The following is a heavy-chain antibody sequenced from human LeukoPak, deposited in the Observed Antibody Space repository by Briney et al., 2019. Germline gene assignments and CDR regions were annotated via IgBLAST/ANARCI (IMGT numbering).Heavy chain of an antibody. V-gene: IGHV3-30*03. Sequence: PGRSLRLSSAASGLTLCRYGMHSVRQAPGKGLEWVAVISYDGSTKNYADSVKDRFTISRDNSENTLYLQMRSLRVEDTAVYYCAGVPNVREGEWFDPWGQGTLVTVSS. CDR1: GLTLCRYG. CDR2: ISYDGSTK. CDR3: AGVPNVREGEWFDP. J-gene: IGHJ5*02. D-gene: IGHD3-16*01.